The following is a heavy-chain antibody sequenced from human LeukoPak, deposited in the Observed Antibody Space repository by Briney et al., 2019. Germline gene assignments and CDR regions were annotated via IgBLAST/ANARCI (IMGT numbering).Heavy chain of an antibody. V-gene: IGHV1-2*02. CDR2: IYPKSGGT. CDR3: ARVSTSGYRDWLDP. CDR1: GYTFAYYY. D-gene: IGHD3-9*01. J-gene: IGHJ5*02. Sequence: ASVTVSCKASGYTFAYYYIHWVRQAPGQGLEWMGWIYPKSGGTNSAQKFQGRVTMTRDTSISTAYMELSRLKFDDTAVYYCARVSTSGYRDWLDPWGQGTLVTVSS.